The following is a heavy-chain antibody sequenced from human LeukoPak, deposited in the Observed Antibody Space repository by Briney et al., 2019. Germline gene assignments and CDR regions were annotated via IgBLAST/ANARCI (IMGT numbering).Heavy chain of an antibody. D-gene: IGHD5-12*01. Sequence: SPGGSLRLSCAASGFTFSDYYMSWIRQAPGKGLEWVSYISSSGSTIYYADSVKGRFTISRDNAKNSLYLQMNSLRAEDTAVYYCARVDRLRLTIAVRGSDYWGQGTLVTVSS. CDR2: ISSSGSTI. J-gene: IGHJ4*02. V-gene: IGHV3-11*04. CDR1: GFTFSDYY. CDR3: ARVDRLRLTIAVRGSDY.